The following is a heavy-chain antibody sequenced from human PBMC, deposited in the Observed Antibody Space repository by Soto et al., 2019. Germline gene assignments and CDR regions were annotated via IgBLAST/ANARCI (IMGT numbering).Heavy chain of an antibody. J-gene: IGHJ1*01. CDR3: ATEGIGVAGIS. D-gene: IGHD6-19*01. Sequence: GGARRLSCAASGVTFSDYYMSWIRQAPWKGLEWVSYISNTGSTIYYADSVKGRFTISRDNAKKSLYLQMNSLRAEDTAVYYCATEGIGVAGISWGQGTLVTVSS. V-gene: IGHV3-11*01. CDR1: GVTFSDYY. CDR2: ISNTGSTI.